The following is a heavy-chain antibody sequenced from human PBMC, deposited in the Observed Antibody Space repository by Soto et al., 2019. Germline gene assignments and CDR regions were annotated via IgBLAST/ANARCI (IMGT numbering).Heavy chain of an antibody. D-gene: IGHD6-13*01. Sequence: ASVKVSCKASGYTFTSYGIHWVRQAPGQRLEWMGWINAANGDTKYSPKFQGRVTITRDTSASTAYMELSSLRSEDTAVYYCVRRNVSATGIDWFDPWGQGTLVTVSS. CDR3: VRRNVSATGIDWFDP. J-gene: IGHJ5*02. CDR2: INAANGDT. CDR1: GYTFTSYG. V-gene: IGHV1-3*01.